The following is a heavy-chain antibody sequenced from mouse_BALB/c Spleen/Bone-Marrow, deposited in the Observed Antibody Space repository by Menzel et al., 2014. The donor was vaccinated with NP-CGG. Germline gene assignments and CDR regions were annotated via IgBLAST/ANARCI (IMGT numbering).Heavy chain of an antibody. CDR1: GYTFTDYY. V-gene: IGHV1-19*01. J-gene: IGHJ4*01. CDR3: ARSWNYYSMDY. CDR2: VNPHNGGT. Sequence: EVHLVESGPELVRPGASVKMSCKASGYTFTDYYMDWVKLSHGESFEWIGRVNPHNGGTNYNQKFKGRATLTVDKSSSTAYMELSSLTSEDSAVYYCARSWNYYSMDYWGQGTSVTVSS.